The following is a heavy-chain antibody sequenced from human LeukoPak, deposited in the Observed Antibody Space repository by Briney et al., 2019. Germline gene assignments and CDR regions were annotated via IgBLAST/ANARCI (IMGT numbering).Heavy chain of an antibody. CDR2: IIPILGIA. CDR1: GYTFTKYY. D-gene: IGHD4-11*01. V-gene: IGHV1-69*04. CDR3: ARDTYSYYGMDI. J-gene: IGHJ6*02. Sequence: ASVKVSCKASGYTFTKYYIHWVRQAPGQGLEWMGRIIPILGIANYAQKFQGRVTITADKSTSTAYMELSSLRSEDTAVYYCARDTYSYYGMDIWGQGTTVTVSS.